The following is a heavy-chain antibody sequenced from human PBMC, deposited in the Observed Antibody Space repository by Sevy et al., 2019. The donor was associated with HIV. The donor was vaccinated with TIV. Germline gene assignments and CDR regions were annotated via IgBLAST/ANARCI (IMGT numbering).Heavy chain of an antibody. CDR2: IYTSGST. CDR1: GGSISSYY. CDR3: ASSFRVKHSSGWPFDY. J-gene: IGHJ4*02. V-gene: IGHV4-4*07. Sequence: SETLSLTCTVSGGSISSYYWSWIRQPAGKGLEWIGRIYTSGSTNYNPSLKSRVTMSVDTSKNQFSLKLSSVTAADTAVYYCASSFRVKHSSGWPFDYWGQGTLVTVSS. D-gene: IGHD6-19*01.